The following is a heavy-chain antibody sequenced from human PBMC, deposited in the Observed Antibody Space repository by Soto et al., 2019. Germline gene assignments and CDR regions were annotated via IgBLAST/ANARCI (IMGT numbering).Heavy chain of an antibody. Sequence: GASVKVSCKASGGTFSSYTISWVRQAPGQGLEWMGRIIPILGIANYAQKFQGRVTITADKSTSTAYMELSSLRSEDTAVYYCARGSYDYGSGSYFKGNYYYYYYMDVWGKGTTVTVSS. D-gene: IGHD3-10*01. V-gene: IGHV1-69*02. J-gene: IGHJ6*03. CDR2: IIPILGIA. CDR1: GGTFSSYT. CDR3: ARGSYDYGSGSYFKGNYYYYYYMDV.